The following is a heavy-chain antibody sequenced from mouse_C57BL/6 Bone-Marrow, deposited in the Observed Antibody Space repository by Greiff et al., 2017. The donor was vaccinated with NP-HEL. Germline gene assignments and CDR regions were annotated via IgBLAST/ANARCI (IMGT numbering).Heavy chain of an antibody. CDR3: TNYYGSSYGWFAY. V-gene: IGHV14-1*01. J-gene: IGHJ3*01. CDR2: IDPEDGDT. CDR1: GFNIKDYY. D-gene: IGHD1-1*01. Sequence: VQLNESGAELVRPGASVKLSCTASGFNIKDYYMHWVKQRPEQGLEWIGRIDPEDGDTEYAPKFQGKATMTADTSSNTAYLQLSSLTSEDTAVYYCTNYYGSSYGWFAYWGQGTLVTVSA.